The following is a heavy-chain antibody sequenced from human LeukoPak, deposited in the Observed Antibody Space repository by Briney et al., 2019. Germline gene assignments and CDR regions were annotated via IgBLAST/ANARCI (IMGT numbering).Heavy chain of an antibody. D-gene: IGHD3-10*01. V-gene: IGHV3-23*01. Sequence: QSGGSLRLSCAASGFTFSSYVMSWVRQAPGKGPEWVSGISGSGASTYYADSVKGRFTISRDNSKSTLYLQMNSLRAEDTAVYYCARIGELGHWGQGTLVTVSS. CDR2: ISGSGAST. CDR1: GFTFSSYV. J-gene: IGHJ4*02. CDR3: ARIGELGH.